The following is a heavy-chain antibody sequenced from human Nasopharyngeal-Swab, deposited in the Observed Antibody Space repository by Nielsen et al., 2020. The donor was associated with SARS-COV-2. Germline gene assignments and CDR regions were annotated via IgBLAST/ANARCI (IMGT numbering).Heavy chain of an antibody. V-gene: IGHV4-59*01. CDR2: IYYSGST. CDR3: ARLRSSGWNYYYYYYMDV. D-gene: IGHD6-19*01. J-gene: IGHJ6*03. Sequence: ESLKISCTVSGGSISSYYWSWIRQPPGKGLEWIGYIYYSGSTNYNPSLKSRVTISVDTSKNQFSLKLSSVTAADTAVYYCARLRSSGWNYYYYYYMDVWGKGTTVTVSS. CDR1: GGSISSYY.